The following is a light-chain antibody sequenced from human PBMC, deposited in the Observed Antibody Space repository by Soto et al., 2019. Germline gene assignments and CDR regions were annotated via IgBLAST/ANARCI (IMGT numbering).Light chain of an antibody. CDR1: SSDVGGYNY. J-gene: IGLJ2*01. V-gene: IGLV2-14*01. Sequence: QSVLTQPASVSGSPGQSITISCTGTSSDVGGYNYVSWYQQYPGKAPKLTIYEVSNRPSGVSNRFSGSKSGNTASLTISGLQAEDEADYYCSSYTNTTTVVFGGGTKLTVL. CDR3: SSYTNTTTVV. CDR2: EVS.